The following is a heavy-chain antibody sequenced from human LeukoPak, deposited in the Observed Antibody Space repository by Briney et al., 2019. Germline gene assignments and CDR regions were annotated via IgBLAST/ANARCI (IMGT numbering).Heavy chain of an antibody. CDR3: VLASGSYYRGALFDY. D-gene: IGHD3-10*01. CDR1: GHSISSGYY. CDR2: IFHTGNT. J-gene: IGHJ4*02. Sequence: SETLSLTCTVSGHSISSGYYWGWIRQSPGKGLEWIGSIFHTGNTYYNSSLKSRVTISVDTSKNEFSLKLTSVTAADTAVYYCVLASGSYYRGALFDYWGQGTLVTVSS. V-gene: IGHV4-38-2*02.